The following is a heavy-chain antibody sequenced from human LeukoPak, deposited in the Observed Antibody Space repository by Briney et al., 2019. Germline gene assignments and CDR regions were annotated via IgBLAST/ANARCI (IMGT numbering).Heavy chain of an antibody. D-gene: IGHD3-9*01. Sequence: GGSLRLSCAASGFTFSSYDMHWVRQATGKGLEWVSAIGTAGDPYYPGSVKGRFTISRENAKNSLYLQMNSLRAGDTAVYYCARGSRILRYFDRLAFDLWGRGTLVTVSS. V-gene: IGHV3-13*05. J-gene: IGHJ2*01. CDR1: GFTFSSYD. CDR3: ARGSRILRYFDRLAFDL. CDR2: IGTAGDP.